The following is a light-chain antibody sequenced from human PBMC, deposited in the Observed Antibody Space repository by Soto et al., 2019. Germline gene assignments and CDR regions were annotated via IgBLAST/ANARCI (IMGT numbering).Light chain of an antibody. J-gene: IGLJ3*02. Sequence: QSALTQPASVSGSPGQSITISCTGTSRDVGGYNYVSWYQQHPGKVPKLMIYDVSDRPSGVSNRFSGSKSGNTASLTISGLQAEDEADYYCISYTSSSTWVFGGGTKVTVL. CDR2: DVS. CDR1: SRDVGGYNY. CDR3: ISYTSSSTWV. V-gene: IGLV2-14*01.